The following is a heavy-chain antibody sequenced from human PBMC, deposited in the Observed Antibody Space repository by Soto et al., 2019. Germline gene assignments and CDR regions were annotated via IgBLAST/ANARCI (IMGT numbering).Heavy chain of an antibody. D-gene: IGHD3-3*01. J-gene: IGHJ4*02. Sequence: SETLSLTCTVSGGSISSYRWSWIRQPAGKGLEWIGRVYAAGNTNYNPSLTGRVTMSIDTSKKQFSLRMTSLTAADTAVYFCARVFDYWSGFYVYWGQGILVTVSS. CDR1: GGSISSYR. CDR3: ARVFDYWSGFYVY. V-gene: IGHV4-4*07. CDR2: VYAAGNT.